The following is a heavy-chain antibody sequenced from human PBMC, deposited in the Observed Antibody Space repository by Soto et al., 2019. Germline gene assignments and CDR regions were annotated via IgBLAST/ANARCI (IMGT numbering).Heavy chain of an antibody. Sequence: QVQLVQSGTEVKRPGASVKVSCKASGYIVATYAMHWVRQAPGQRLEWLGCINGGNGDTRYSQMFQGRVTLTRDTSASTAHLEVNSLGFADSSVYYCARGGWAQGNYVIYYNHMDVWGKGTTVAASS. CDR3: ARGGWAQGNYVIYYNHMDV. J-gene: IGHJ6*03. D-gene: IGHD4-4*01. CDR1: GYIVATYA. V-gene: IGHV1-3*01. CDR2: INGGNGDT.